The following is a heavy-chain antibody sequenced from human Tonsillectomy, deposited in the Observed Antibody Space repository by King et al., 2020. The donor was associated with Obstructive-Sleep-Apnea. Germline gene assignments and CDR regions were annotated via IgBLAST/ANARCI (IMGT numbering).Heavy chain of an antibody. CDR3: ARADGYNFGQHSYFDY. CDR2: IYHSGSP. V-gene: IGHV4-38-2*02. D-gene: IGHD5-24*01. J-gene: IGHJ4*02. CDR1: GYSISSGFY. Sequence: VQLQESGPGLVKTSETLSLTCTVSGYSISSGFYWGWIRQPPWNGLEGMGVIYHSGSPHYNPSLESRVNISVDTSKNQFSLQRRPVTAADTAVYYWARADGYNFGQHSYFDYWGQGTLVTVSS.